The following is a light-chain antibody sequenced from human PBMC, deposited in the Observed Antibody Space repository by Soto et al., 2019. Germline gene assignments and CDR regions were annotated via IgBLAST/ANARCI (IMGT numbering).Light chain of an antibody. CDR3: FLWYGGVGV. Sequence: QAVVTQEPSLTVTPGGTVTLACGSSTGAVTNDHYPHWFQQKPGQAPRTLIYDTSNKFSWTPARFSGSLLAGKAALTLSGARPEDEADYYCFLWYGGVGVFGGGTKLTVL. V-gene: IGLV7-46*01. J-gene: IGLJ3*02. CDR2: DTS. CDR1: TGAVTNDHY.